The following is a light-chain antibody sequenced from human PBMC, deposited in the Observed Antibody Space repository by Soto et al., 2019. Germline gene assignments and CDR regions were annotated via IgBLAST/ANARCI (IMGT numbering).Light chain of an antibody. CDR2: DDT. V-gene: IGLV1-51*01. CDR3: GTWDSSLSVVV. Sequence: QSVLTQPPSVSAAPGQGVTLSFSGTSSNIGRNFVAWYQQLPGTAPKLLIYDDTKRPYGIPGRFSASKSGTSATLAITGLQAGDEADYYCGTWDSSLSVVVFGGGTKLTVL. CDR1: SSNIGRNF. J-gene: IGLJ3*02.